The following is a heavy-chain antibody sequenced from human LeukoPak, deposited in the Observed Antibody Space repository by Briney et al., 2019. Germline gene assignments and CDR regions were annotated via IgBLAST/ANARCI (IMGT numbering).Heavy chain of an antibody. CDR2: IYHSGST. CDR3: ARADDYVWGSYYFDY. V-gene: IGHV4-38-2*02. CDR1: GHSISSGYY. J-gene: IGHJ4*02. Sequence: SETLSLSCTVSGHSISSGYYWGWIRQPPGKGLEWIGSIYHSGSTYYNPSLKSRVTISVDTSKNQFSLKLSSVTAADTAVYYCARADDYVWGSYYFDYWGQGTLVTVSS. D-gene: IGHD3-16*01.